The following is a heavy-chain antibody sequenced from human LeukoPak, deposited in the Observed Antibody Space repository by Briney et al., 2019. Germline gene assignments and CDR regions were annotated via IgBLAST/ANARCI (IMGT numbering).Heavy chain of an antibody. Sequence: SETLSLTCTVSGGSINNYYWSWIRQPPGKGLEWIGYIQYGGRTYYSPSLKSRVAISMDLSKIQFSLKMSSVTAADTAVYYCARDFFGDFDHWGQGILVTVSS. CDR2: IQYGGRT. CDR1: GGSINNYY. J-gene: IGHJ4*02. V-gene: IGHV4-59*01. D-gene: IGHD2/OR15-2a*01. CDR3: ARDFFGDFDH.